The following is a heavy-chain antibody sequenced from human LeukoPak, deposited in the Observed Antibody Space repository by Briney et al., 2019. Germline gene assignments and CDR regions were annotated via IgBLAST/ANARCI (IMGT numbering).Heavy chain of an antibody. D-gene: IGHD6-13*01. CDR2: ISPTSGHI. J-gene: IGHJ4*02. CDR3: AGRIAAAGTFL. Sequence: GGSLRLSCAASGFTFNTYSMNWVRQAPGEGLEWVSSISPTSGHIYYADSVKGRFTISRDNAKNSLYLQMNSLRAEDTAVYYCAGRIAAAGTFLWGQGTLVTVSS. V-gene: IGHV3-21*01. CDR1: GFTFNTYS.